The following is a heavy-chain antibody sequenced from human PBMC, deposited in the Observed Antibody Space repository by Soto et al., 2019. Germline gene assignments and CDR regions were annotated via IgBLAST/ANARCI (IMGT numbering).Heavy chain of an antibody. V-gene: IGHV1-69*13. CDR2: IIPIFGTA. CDR3: ARLYDSSGYYEERALDY. J-gene: IGHJ4*02. CDR1: GGTFSGYA. Sequence: SVKVSCKASGGTFSGYAISWVRQAPGQGLEWMGGIIPIFGTANYAQKFQGRVTITADESTSTAYMELSSLRSEDTAVYYCARLYDSSGYYEERALDYWGQGTLVTVSS. D-gene: IGHD3-22*01.